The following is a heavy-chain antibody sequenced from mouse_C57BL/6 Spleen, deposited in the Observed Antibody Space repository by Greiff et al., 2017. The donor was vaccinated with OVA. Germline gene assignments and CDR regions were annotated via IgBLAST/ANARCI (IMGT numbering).Heavy chain of an antibody. CDR1: GYTFTSYW. J-gene: IGHJ1*03. Sequence: QVQLKQPGAELVKPGASVKMSCKASGYTFTSYWITWVKQRPGQGLEWIGDIYPGSGSTNYNEKFKSKATLTVDTSSSTAYMQLSSLTSEDSAVYYCARTSYDGYYEGYFDVWGTGTTVTVSS. V-gene: IGHV1-55*01. CDR3: ARTSYDGYYEGYFDV. CDR2: IYPGSGST. D-gene: IGHD2-3*01.